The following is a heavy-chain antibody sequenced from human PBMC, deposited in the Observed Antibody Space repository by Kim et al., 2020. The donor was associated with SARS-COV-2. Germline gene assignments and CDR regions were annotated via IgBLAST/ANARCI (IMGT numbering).Heavy chain of an antibody. D-gene: IGHD2-2*01. CDR1: GFTFSSYW. Sequence: GGSLRLSCAASGFTFSSYWMSWVRQAPGKGLEWVANIKQDGSEKYYVDSVKGRFTISRDNAKNSLYLQMNSLRAEDTAVYYCARERNRRYCSSTSCYRGYFDYWGQGTLVTVSS. CDR2: IKQDGSEK. CDR3: ARERNRRYCSSTSCYRGYFDY. J-gene: IGHJ4*02. V-gene: IGHV3-7*05.